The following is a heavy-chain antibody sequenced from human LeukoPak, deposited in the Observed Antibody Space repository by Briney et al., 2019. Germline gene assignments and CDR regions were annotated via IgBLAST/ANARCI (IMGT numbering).Heavy chain of an antibody. J-gene: IGHJ4*02. Sequence: SETLSLTCAVYGGSFSGYYWSWIRQPPGKGLEWIGEINRSGSTNYNPSLKSRVTISVDTSKNQFSLKLSSVTAADTAVYYCARVHYYDSSGYPLFDYWGQGTLVTVSS. CDR2: INRSGST. CDR3: ARVHYYDSSGYPLFDY. CDR1: GGSFSGYY. V-gene: IGHV4-34*01. D-gene: IGHD3-22*01.